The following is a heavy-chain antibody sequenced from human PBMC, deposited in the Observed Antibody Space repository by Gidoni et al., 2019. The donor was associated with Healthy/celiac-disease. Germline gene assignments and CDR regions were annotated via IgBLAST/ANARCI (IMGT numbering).Heavy chain of an antibody. D-gene: IGHD4-17*01. CDR1: GGSFSGYY. Sequence: QVQLQQWGAGLLKPSETLSLTCAVYGGSFSGYYWSWIRQPPGKGLEWIGEINHSGSTNYNPSLKSRVTISVDTSKNQFSLKLSSVTAADTAVYYCARGGDYGGNYYYFDYWGQGTLVTVSS. CDR2: INHSGST. J-gene: IGHJ4*02. CDR3: ARGGDYGGNYYYFDY. V-gene: IGHV4-34*01.